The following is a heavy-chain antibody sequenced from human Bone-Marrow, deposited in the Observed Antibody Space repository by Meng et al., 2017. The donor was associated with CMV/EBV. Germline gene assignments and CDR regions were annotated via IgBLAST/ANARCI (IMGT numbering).Heavy chain of an antibody. CDR1: GFTFDDYA. CDR3: ARVDRGASGY. J-gene: IGHJ4*02. Sequence: SLKISCAASGFTFDDYAMHWVRQAPGKGLEWVSSISWNSGSIGYADSVKGRFTISRDNAKNSLYLQMISLRAEDTALYYCARVDRGASGYWGQGTLVTVSS. V-gene: IGHV3-9*01. CDR2: ISWNSGSI. D-gene: IGHD1-26*01.